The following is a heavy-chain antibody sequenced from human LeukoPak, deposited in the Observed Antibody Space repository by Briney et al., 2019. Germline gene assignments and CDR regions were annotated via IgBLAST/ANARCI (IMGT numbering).Heavy chain of an antibody. Sequence: ASVKVSCEASGYTFTSYAMHWVRQAPGQRLEWMGWINAGNGNTKYSQKFQGRVTITRDTSASTAYMELSSLRSEDTAVYYCARGREHCSSTSCYESWFDPWGQGTLVTVSS. V-gene: IGHV1-3*01. J-gene: IGHJ5*02. CDR3: ARGREHCSSTSCYESWFDP. D-gene: IGHD2-2*01. CDR1: GYTFTSYA. CDR2: INAGNGNT.